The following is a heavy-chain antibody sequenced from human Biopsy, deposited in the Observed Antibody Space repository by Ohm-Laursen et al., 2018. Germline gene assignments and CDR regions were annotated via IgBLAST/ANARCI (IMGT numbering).Heavy chain of an antibody. V-gene: IGHV4-61*01. CDR3: ARGYAGLYEAFDF. CDR1: GASVSSGSYD. D-gene: IGHD5-18*01. J-gene: IGHJ3*01. Sequence: SQTLSLTCTVSGASVSSGSYDWSWIRQPPGKGLERIGNIYNDVSTKYNPSLRSRVTISADKSTNQFSLKLRSVPAADTAVYYCARGYAGLYEAFDFWGQGTVVTVAS. CDR2: IYNDVST.